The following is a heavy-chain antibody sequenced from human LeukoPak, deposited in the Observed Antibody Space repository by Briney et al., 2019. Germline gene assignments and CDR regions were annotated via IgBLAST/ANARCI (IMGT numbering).Heavy chain of an antibody. CDR2: ISSSGSTI. CDR1: GFTFSSYE. CDR3: AINRPVFDY. V-gene: IGHV3-48*03. Sequence: PGGSLRLSCAASGFTFSSYEMNWVRQAPGKGPEWVSYISSSGSTIYYADSVKGRFTISRDNAKNSLYLQMNSLRAEDTAVYYCAINRPVFDYWGQGTLVTVSS. D-gene: IGHD1-14*01. J-gene: IGHJ4*02.